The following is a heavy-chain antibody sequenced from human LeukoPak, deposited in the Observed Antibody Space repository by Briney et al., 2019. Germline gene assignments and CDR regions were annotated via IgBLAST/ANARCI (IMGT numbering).Heavy chain of an antibody. CDR3: ARDIDEDFWSGYYDNWFDP. D-gene: IGHD3-3*01. V-gene: IGHV3-21*01. CDR2: ISSSSSYI. CDR1: GFTFSSYS. Sequence: GGSLRLSCAASGFTFSSYSMNWVRQAQGKGLEWVSSISSSSSYIYYADSVKGRFTISRDNAKNSLYLQMNSLRAEDTAVYYCARDIDEDFWSGYYDNWFDPWGQGTLVTVSS. J-gene: IGHJ5*02.